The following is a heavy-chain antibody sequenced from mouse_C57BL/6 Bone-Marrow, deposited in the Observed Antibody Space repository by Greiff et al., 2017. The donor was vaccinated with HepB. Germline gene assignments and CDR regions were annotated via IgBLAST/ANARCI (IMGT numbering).Heavy chain of an antibody. CDR2: IYPGDGDT. J-gene: IGHJ4*01. CDR3: GTGDAMDY. V-gene: IGHV1-80*01. Sequence: VQLQQSGAELVKPGASVKISCKASGYAFSSYWMNWVKQRPGKGLEWIGQIYPGDGDTNYNGKFKGKATLTADKSSNTGYMQLSSLTYEVSAVYFCGTGDAMDYGGQGTSVTVSA. D-gene: IGHD3-1*01. CDR1: GYAFSSYW.